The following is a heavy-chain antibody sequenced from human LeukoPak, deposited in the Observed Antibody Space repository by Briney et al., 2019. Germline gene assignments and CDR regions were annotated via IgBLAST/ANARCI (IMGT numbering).Heavy chain of an antibody. Sequence: KAGGSLRLSCAAFGFTFDNYSMHWVRQAPGKGLEWVSSISWNSTNIAYAASVKGRFTISRDNAKNSLYLQMNSLRPEDMALYYCVKDTSGASQYFQYWGHGTVVTVSS. D-gene: IGHD2-15*01. J-gene: IGHJ1*01. CDR3: VKDTSGASQYFQY. V-gene: IGHV3-9*03. CDR1: GFTFDNYS. CDR2: ISWNSTNI.